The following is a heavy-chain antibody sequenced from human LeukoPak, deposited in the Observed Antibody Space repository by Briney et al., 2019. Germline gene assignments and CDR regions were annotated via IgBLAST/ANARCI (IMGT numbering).Heavy chain of an antibody. CDR3: AREAVDTAMAFDY. D-gene: IGHD5-18*01. V-gene: IGHV3-66*01. CDR2: IYSGGST. CDR1: GFTVSSNY. Sequence: GGSLRLSCAASGFTVSSNYMSWVRQAPGKGLEWVSVIYSGGSTYYADSVKGRFTISRDNSKNTLYLQMNSLRAEDTAVYYCAREAVDTAMAFDYWGQGTLDTVSS. J-gene: IGHJ4*02.